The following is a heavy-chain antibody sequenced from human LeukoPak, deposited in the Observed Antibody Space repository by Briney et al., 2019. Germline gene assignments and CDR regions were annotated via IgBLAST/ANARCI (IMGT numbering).Heavy chain of an antibody. CDR3: ARRGGSNGWGAFDV. Sequence: GGSLRLSCTASGFTFGDYAMSWFRQAPGKGLEWVSSIGGSGESTYYADSVKGRFTISRDNSKNTVFLQMNSLSRDDTAVYYCARRGGSNGWGAFDVWGQGTTITVSS. J-gene: IGHJ3*01. CDR2: IGGSGEST. V-gene: IGHV3-23*01. D-gene: IGHD2-8*01. CDR1: GFTFGDYA.